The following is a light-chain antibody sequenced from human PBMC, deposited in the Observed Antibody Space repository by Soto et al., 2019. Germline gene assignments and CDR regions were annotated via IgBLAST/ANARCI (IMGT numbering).Light chain of an antibody. V-gene: IGKV3-11*01. CDR1: QSVSSY. CDR2: DAS. CDR3: QQYGDSPAT. J-gene: IGKJ3*01. Sequence: DIVFTQSPATLSLSPGERATLSCRASQSVSSYLAWYQQKPGQAPRLLIYDASNRATGIPARFSGSGSGTDFTLTFSRLEPEDFAVYYCQQYGDSPATFGPGTKVDIK.